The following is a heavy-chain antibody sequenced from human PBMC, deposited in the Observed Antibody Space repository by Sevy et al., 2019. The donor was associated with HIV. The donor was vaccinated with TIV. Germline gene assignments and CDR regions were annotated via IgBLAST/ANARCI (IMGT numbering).Heavy chain of an antibody. D-gene: IGHD3-10*01. Sequence: GGSLRLSCAASGFTFSSYAMSWVRPAPVKGLEWVSAFSGSGGSTHYADSVKGRFTISRDNSKNALYLEMNSLRAEDTAVYYCAIGYYGSGSYYTFDYWGQGTLVTVSS. V-gene: IGHV3-23*01. CDR2: FSGSGGST. CDR3: AIGYYGSGSYYTFDY. CDR1: GFTFSSYA. J-gene: IGHJ4*02.